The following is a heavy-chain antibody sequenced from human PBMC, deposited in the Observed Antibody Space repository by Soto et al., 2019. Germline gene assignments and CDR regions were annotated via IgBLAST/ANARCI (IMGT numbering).Heavy chain of an antibody. J-gene: IGHJ5*02. CDR3: ARGAGFSYASTWFDI. Sequence: PSETLSLTCTVSGASISGGTYYWTWIRQAPGKGLERVGHIYYTGSTNYNPALNDRVTISVDTSKNHFSLQLTSVAAADTAVYYCARGAGFSYASTWFDIWGQGTLVTVSS. CDR1: GASISGGTYY. D-gene: IGHD5-18*01. CDR2: IYYTGST. V-gene: IGHV4-61*03.